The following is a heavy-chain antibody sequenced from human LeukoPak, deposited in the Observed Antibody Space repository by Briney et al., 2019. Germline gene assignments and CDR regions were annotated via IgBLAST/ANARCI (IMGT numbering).Heavy chain of an antibody. CDR1: GGSISSYY. D-gene: IGHD5-18*01. CDR3: ATSLGYVFDY. Sequence: SETPSLTCTVSGGSISSYYWSWIRQPPGKGLEWIGYIYYSGSTNYNPSLKSRVTISVDTSMNQFSLKLSSVTAADTAVYYCATSLGYVFDYWGQGTLVTVSS. CDR2: IYYSGST. V-gene: IGHV4-59*01. J-gene: IGHJ4*02.